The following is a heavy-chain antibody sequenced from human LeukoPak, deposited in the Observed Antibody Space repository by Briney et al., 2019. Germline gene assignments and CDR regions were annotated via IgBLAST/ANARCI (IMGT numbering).Heavy chain of an antibody. D-gene: IGHD2-2*01. CDR3: ATHEVVGLGYFDL. Sequence: ASVKVSCKASGYTFTGYYMHWVRQAPGQGLEWMGWINPNSGGTNYAQKFQGRVTMTRDTSISTAYMELSRLRSDDTAVYYCATHEVVGLGYFDLWGRGTLVTVSS. V-gene: IGHV1-2*02. CDR2: INPNSGGT. CDR1: GYTFTGYY. J-gene: IGHJ2*01.